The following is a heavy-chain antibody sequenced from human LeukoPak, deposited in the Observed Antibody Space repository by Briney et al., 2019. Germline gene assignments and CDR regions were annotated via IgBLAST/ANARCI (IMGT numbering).Heavy chain of an antibody. CDR1: GSTFSSYA. J-gene: IGHJ6*03. Sequence: GASVKVSCKASGSTFSSYAISWVRQAPGQGLEWMGGIIPIFGTANYAQKFQGRVTITADESTSTAYMELSSLRSEDTAVYYCARDWQSEWLLDYYYYMDVWGKGTTVTVSS. D-gene: IGHD6-19*01. CDR3: ARDWQSEWLLDYYYYMDV. V-gene: IGHV1-69*13. CDR2: IIPIFGTA.